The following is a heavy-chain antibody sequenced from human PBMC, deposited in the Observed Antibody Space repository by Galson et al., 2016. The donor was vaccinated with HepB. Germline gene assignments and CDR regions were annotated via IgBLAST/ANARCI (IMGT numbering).Heavy chain of an antibody. CDR3: ARSPTADDILTGYYAYYFDS. CDR2: IIPNFGTP. V-gene: IGHV1-69*01. Sequence: GTFSSHAISWVRQAPGQGPEWMGGIIPNFGTPNYAQKFQGRVAITADESTSTAYMELSSLSSEDTAVYYCARSPTADDILTGYYAYYFDSWGQGTLVTVSS. D-gene: IGHD3-9*01. J-gene: IGHJ4*02. CDR1: GTFSSHA.